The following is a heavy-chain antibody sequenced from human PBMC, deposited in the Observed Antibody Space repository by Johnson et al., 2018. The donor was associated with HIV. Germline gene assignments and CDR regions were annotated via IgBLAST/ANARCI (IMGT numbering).Heavy chain of an antibody. CDR2: ISYDGSNK. V-gene: IGHV3-30*03. CDR1: GFTFSSYG. D-gene: IGHD6-13*01. CDR3: ARWGSSWYYLDAFDI. J-gene: IGHJ3*02. Sequence: VQLVESGGGVVQPGRSLRLSCAASGFTFSSYGMHWVRQAPGKGLEWVAVISYDGSNKYYADSVKGRFTISRDNSKNTLYLQMNSLRAEDTAVYYCARWGSSWYYLDAFDIWGQGTMVTVSS.